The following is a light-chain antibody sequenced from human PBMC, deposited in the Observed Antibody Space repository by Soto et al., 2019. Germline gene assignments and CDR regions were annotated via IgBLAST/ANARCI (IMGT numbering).Light chain of an antibody. V-gene: IGLV1-44*01. CDR1: SSNIGSKT. CDR2: NNH. CDR3: AAWDDSLNACV. J-gene: IGLJ1*01. Sequence: QSVLTQAPSASGTPGKRVTISCSGSSSNIGSKTVNWYQQLPGMAPKLLIFNNHQRPSGVPDRFSGSKSGTSASLAISGLQFEDEADYYCAAWDDSLNACVFGTGTKLTVL.